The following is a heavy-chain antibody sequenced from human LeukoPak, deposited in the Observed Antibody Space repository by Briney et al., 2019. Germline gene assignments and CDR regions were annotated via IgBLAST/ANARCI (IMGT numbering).Heavy chain of an antibody. J-gene: IGHJ5*02. Sequence: PSETLSLTCTVSGGSVSSGSYYWSWIRQPPGKGLEWIGYIYYSGSTNYNPSLKSRVTISLNMSRNQFSLKLSSVTAADTAVYYCARGEWWFDPWGQGTLVTVSS. V-gene: IGHV4-61*01. CDR1: GGSVSSGSYY. CDR3: ARGEWWFDP. CDR2: IYYSGST. D-gene: IGHD2-8*01.